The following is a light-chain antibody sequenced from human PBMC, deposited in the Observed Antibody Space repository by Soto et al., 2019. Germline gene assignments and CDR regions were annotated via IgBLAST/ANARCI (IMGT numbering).Light chain of an antibody. CDR3: QHYNSYSEE. Sequence: DIQMTPSPSTLSGSVGDRVNITCLASQTISSWLAWYQQKPGKAPKLLIYKASTLKSGVPSRFSGSGSGTEFTLTISSLQPDDFATYYCQHYNSYSEEFGQGTKVDIK. CDR2: KAS. CDR1: QTISSW. J-gene: IGKJ1*01. V-gene: IGKV1-5*03.